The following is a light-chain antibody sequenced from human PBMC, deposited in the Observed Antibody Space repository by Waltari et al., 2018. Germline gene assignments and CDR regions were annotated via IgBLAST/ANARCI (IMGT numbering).Light chain of an antibody. Sequence: EFLLTQSPGTVSVSPGEGVTLSGRVSQNVGKYLAWYQRRPGQPPRLLIYHASNRAIGIPDMFSGSGSGTDFILTISRLAPEDFAVYYCQKYVTLPATFGQGTKVEIK. CDR1: QNVGKY. CDR3: QKYVTLPAT. J-gene: IGKJ1*01. V-gene: IGKV3-20*01. CDR2: HAS.